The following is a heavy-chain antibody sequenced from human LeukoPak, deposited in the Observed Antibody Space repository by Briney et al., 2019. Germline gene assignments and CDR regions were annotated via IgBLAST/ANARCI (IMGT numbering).Heavy chain of an antibody. CDR3: ARGGGPWYFEL. Sequence: PSETLSLTCAVYGGSFSGYYWSWIRQPPRKRREWIVEINHSGSTNYNPSLKSRVTISVDTSNNQFSLKLSSVTAADTAVYYCARGGGPWYFELWGRGTLVTVSS. J-gene: IGHJ2*01. D-gene: IGHD3-10*01. V-gene: IGHV4-34*01. CDR1: GGSFSGYY. CDR2: INHSGST.